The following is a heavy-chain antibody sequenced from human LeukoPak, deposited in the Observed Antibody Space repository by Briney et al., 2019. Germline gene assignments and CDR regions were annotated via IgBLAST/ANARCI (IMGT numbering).Heavy chain of an antibody. CDR1: GGSFSGYY. V-gene: IGHV4-34*01. J-gene: IGHJ6*03. D-gene: IGHD3-22*01. CDR3: ARGRQEVSMIVVVMTAVSYYLDV. CDR2: INHSGST. Sequence: SETLSLTCAVYGGSFSGYYWSWIRQPPGKGLEWIGEINHSGSTNYNPSLKSRLTISLDASKNQFSLNLRSLTAADTAVYYCARGRQEVSMIVVVMTAVSYYLDVWGKGTTVTVS.